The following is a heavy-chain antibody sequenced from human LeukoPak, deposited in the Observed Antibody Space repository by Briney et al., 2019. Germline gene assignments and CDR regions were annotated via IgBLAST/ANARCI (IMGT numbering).Heavy chain of an antibody. V-gene: IGHV3-9*03. CDR3: AKGYTFHGVAHDSGYFDY. CDR2: ITWDVGNI. J-gene: IGHJ4*02. D-gene: IGHD3-3*01. CDR1: GFTFGDYT. Sequence: GRSLRLSCATSGFTFGDYTMHWVRQVPGKGLEWLSGITWDVGNIAYADSAKGRFTISRDNAKSSLYLQMNSLRNEDMAFYFCAKGYTFHGVAHDSGYFDYWGQGTLVTVSS.